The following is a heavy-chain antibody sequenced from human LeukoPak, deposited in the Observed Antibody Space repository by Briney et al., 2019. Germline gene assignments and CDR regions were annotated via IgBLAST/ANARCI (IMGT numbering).Heavy chain of an antibody. CDR1: GFTFSNYA. V-gene: IGHV3-23*01. J-gene: IGHJ4*02. CDR2: ISGSGSLT. CDR3: AKDLTAITAAHPFDD. D-gene: IGHD6-13*01. Sequence: GGSRRLSCVASGFTFSNYAMSWVRQAPGKGLEWVSAISGSGSLTYYADSVKGRFTITRDNSKNTLYLQMNSLRAEDTAVYYCAKDLTAITAAHPFDDWGQGTLVTVSS.